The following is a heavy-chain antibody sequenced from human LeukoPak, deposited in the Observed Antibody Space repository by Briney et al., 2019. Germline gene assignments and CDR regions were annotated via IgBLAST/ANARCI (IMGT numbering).Heavy chain of an antibody. CDR3: AKDPSYDFWSGFNWFDP. V-gene: IGHV3-23*01. CDR1: GFTFSSYA. CDR2: ISGSGGST. Sequence: PGGSLRLSCAASGFTFSSYAMSWVRQAPGKGLEWVSAISGSGGSTYYADSVKGRFTISRDNSKNTLYLQMNSLRAEDTAVYYCAKDPSYDFWSGFNWFDPWGQGTLVTVSS. D-gene: IGHD3-3*01. J-gene: IGHJ5*02.